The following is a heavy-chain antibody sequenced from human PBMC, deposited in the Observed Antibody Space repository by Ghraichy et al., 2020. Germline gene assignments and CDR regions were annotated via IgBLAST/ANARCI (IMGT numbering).Heavy chain of an antibody. Sequence: ASVKVSCKASGYTFTSYGISWVRQAPGQGLEWMGWISAYNGNTNYAQKLQGRVTMTTDTSTSTAYMELRSLGSDDTAGDYCAGDRVLRSVGWPQRYYYYYMDVWGKGTTVTVAS. V-gene: IGHV1-18*01. D-gene: IGHD3-3*01. CDR2: ISAYNGNT. CDR3: AGDRVLRSVGWPQRYYYYYMDV. CDR1: GYTFTSYG. J-gene: IGHJ6*03.